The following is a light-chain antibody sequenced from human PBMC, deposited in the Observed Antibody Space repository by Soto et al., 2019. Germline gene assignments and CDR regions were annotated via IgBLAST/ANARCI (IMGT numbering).Light chain of an antibody. J-gene: IGKJ5*01. Sequence: EVVMTQSPATLSVSPGEGVTLSCRASQGIGDTLAWYQHKPGQTPRLLIYDTSTRATGIPDRFSGSGSGTDFTLIINRLEPEDVAIYYCQQYGGSPRITFGQGTRLEIK. CDR3: QQYGGSPRIT. CDR2: DTS. V-gene: IGKV3-20*01. CDR1: QGIGDT.